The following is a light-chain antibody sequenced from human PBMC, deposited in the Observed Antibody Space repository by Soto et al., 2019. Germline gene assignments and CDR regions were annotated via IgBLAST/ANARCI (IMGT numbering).Light chain of an antibody. CDR2: DVS. V-gene: IGLV2-8*01. Sequence: QSVLTQPHSASGSPGQSVTISCTGTSSDVGGYNYVSWYQQHPGKAPKLMIYDVSKRPSGVPDRFSGSKSGNTASLTVSGLQAEDEADYYCTSFAGRNNLGVFGGGTKLTVL. CDR3: TSFAGRNNLGV. J-gene: IGLJ2*01. CDR1: SSDVGGYNY.